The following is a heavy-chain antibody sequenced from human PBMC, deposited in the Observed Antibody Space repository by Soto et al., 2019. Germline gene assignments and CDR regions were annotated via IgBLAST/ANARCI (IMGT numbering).Heavy chain of an antibody. CDR3: ARQWGGHAHSYFYGMDV. V-gene: IGHV4-39*01. D-gene: IGHD5-12*01. J-gene: IGHJ6*02. CDR1: GGSIKSRSYY. Sequence: QLQLQESGPGLVKSSETLSLTCSVSGGSIKSRSYYWGWIRQPPGKGLEWIGNIYYSGATYLSPSLKSRVTISVDTSKNHFSLSLSSVTAADTAVYYCARQWGGHAHSYFYGMDVWGPGTTVTVSS. CDR2: IYYSGAT.